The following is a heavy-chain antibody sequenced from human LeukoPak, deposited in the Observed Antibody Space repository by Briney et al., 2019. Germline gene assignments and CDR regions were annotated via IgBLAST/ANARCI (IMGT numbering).Heavy chain of an antibody. CDR3: AKRGVVIRVVLVGFHKEAYYFDS. V-gene: IGHV3-23*01. CDR1: GITLTTYA. Sequence: PGGSLRLSCAVSGITLTTYAMNWVRQAPGKGLEGVAGIVAGGGRTSYADSVKGRFTISRDSPKNTLYLQMNSLRAEDTAVYFCAKRGVVIRVVLVGFHKEAYYFDSWGQGALVTVSS. J-gene: IGHJ4*02. CDR2: IVAGGGRT. D-gene: IGHD3-10*01.